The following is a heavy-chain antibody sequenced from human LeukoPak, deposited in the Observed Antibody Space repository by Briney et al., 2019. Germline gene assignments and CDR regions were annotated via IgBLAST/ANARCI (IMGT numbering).Heavy chain of an antibody. V-gene: IGHV1-18*01. CDR1: GYTFTSYG. D-gene: IGHD3-22*01. CDR3: ARDECAGYYDSSGYADGMDV. CDR2: ISAYNGNT. Sequence: GASVKVSCKASGYTFTSYGISWVRQAPGQGLEWMGWISAYNGNTNYAQKLQGRVTMTTDTSTSAAYMELRSLRSDDTAVYYCARDECAGYYDSSGYADGMDVWGQGTTVTVSS. J-gene: IGHJ6*02.